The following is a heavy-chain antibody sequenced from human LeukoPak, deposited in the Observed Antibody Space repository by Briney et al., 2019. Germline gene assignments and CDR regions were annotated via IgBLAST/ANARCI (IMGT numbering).Heavy chain of an antibody. CDR2: INPNSGGT. CDR3: ASGYYDSSGYVDD. CDR1: GYTFTGYY. J-gene: IGHJ4*02. D-gene: IGHD3-22*01. V-gene: IGHV1-2*02. Sequence: ASVRVSRKASGYTFTGYYIHWVRQAPGQGLEWMGWINPNSGGTNYAQKFQGRVTMTRDTSISTAYMELSRLTSDDSAVYYCASGYYDSSGYVDDWGQGTLVTVSS.